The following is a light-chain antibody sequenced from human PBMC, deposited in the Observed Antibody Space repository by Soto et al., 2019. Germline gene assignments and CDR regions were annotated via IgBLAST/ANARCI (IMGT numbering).Light chain of an antibody. Sequence: EIVMTQSPATLSVSPGERATLSCRASQSVSYNLAWYQQKPGQGPRLLIYGAFTRATGIPARFSGSGSGTEFTLTISSLQSEDFAVYYWQQYKNWPPLTFGGGTKGEIK. V-gene: IGKV3-15*01. CDR1: QSVSYN. CDR2: GAF. J-gene: IGKJ4*01. CDR3: QQYKNWPPLT.